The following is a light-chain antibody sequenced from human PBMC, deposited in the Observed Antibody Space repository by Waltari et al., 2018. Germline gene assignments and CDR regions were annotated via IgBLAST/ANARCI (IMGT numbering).Light chain of an antibody. Sequence: EIVMTQSQATLSVSPGERANISSRASQSVSSNLAWYQQKPGQAPRLLMYGASTRATGIPARFSGSGSGTEFTLTISSLQSEDFALYYCQQYNNWPPRATFGGGTKVELK. CDR3: QQYNNWPPRAT. CDR1: QSVSSN. J-gene: IGKJ4*01. V-gene: IGKV3D-15*01. CDR2: GAS.